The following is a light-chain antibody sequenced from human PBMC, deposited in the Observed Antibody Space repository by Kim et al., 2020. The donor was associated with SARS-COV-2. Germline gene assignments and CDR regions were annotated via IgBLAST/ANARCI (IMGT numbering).Light chain of an antibody. Sequence: ELTQPPSASGTPGQRVTISCSGSSSNIGSNTVNWYQQLPGTAPKLLIYGNDQRPSGVPDRFSGSKSGASASLAISGLQSEDAADYYCAAWDDSLNGPVFGGGTQLTVL. V-gene: IGLV1-44*01. CDR1: SSNIGSNT. CDR2: GND. J-gene: IGLJ2*01. CDR3: AAWDDSLNGPV.